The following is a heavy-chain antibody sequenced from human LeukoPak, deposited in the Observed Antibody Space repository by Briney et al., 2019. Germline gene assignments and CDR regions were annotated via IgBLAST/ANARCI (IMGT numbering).Heavy chain of an antibody. J-gene: IGHJ4*02. CDR3: AKPGDGCSGGSCYYFDY. CDR1: GFTFSSYA. V-gene: IGHV3-23*01. D-gene: IGHD2-15*01. Sequence: GGSLRLSCAASGFTFSSYAMSWARQAPGKGLEWISGISGSGGNTYYADSVKGRFTISRDISKNTLYLQMNSLRGEDTAVYYCAKPGDGCSGGSCYYFDYWGQGTLVTVSS. CDR2: ISGSGGNT.